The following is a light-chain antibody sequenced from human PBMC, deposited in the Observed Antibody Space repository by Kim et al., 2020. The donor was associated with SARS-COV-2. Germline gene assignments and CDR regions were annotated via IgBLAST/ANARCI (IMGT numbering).Light chain of an antibody. J-gene: IGLJ1*01. CDR2: QDS. CDR1: KLGDKY. CDR3: QAWDSSTWV. Sequence: VSPGQTASITCSGDKLGDKYACWYQQKPGQSPVLVIYQDSKRPSGIPERFSGSNSGNTATLTISGTQAMDEADYYCQAWDSSTWVFGTGTKVTV. V-gene: IGLV3-1*01.